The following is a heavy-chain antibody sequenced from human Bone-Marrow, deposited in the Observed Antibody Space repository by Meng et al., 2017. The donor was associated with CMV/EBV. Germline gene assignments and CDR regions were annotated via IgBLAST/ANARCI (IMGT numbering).Heavy chain of an antibody. Sequence: GESLKISCAASGFTFSSYAMSWVRQAPGKGLEWVSVIYSGGSSTYYADSVKGRFTISRDNSKNTLYLQMNSLRAEDTAVYYCAKDHYYDSRPYYYYYGMDVWGQGTTVTVSS. CDR1: GFTFSSYA. CDR3: AKDHYYDSRPYYYYYGMDV. J-gene: IGHJ6*02. CDR2: IYSGGSST. D-gene: IGHD3-22*01. V-gene: IGHV3-23*03.